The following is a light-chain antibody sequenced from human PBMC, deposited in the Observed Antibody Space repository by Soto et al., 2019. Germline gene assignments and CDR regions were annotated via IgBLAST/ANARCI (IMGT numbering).Light chain of an antibody. V-gene: IGKV1-13*02. CDR1: QGIRSS. CDR3: QQFNSYPWT. Sequence: AIQLTQSPSSLSASVGDRVTITCRASQGIRSSLAWFQQKAGNPPKVLIYEASVLETGVSSRFSGSGSGTDFTLSISSQQPEDFATYYCQQFNSYPWTFGQGTTVEVK. J-gene: IGKJ1*01. CDR2: EAS.